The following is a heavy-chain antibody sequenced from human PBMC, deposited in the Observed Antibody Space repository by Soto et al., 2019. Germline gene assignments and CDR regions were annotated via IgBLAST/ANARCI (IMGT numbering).Heavy chain of an antibody. CDR3: ARVPNWNYGPGDAFDI. V-gene: IGHV3-53*01. CDR1: GFTVSSNY. J-gene: IGHJ3*02. D-gene: IGHD1-7*01. Sequence: GGSLRFSCAASGFTVSSNYMSWVRQAPGKGLEWVSVIYSGGSTYYADSVKGRFTISRDNSKNTLYLQMNSLRAEDTAVYYCARVPNWNYGPGDAFDIWGQGTMVTVSS. CDR2: IYSGGST.